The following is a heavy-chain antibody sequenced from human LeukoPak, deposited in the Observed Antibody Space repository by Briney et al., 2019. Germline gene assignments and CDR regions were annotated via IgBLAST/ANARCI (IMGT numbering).Heavy chain of an antibody. Sequence: SETLSLTFTVSGGSISSYYWSWIRQPAGKGLEWIGRIYTSGSTNYNPSLKSRVTMSVDTSKNQFSLKLSSVTAADTAVYYCARDSRARIAVAGTVWFDPWGQGTLVTVSS. CDR3: ARDSRARIAVAGTVWFDP. D-gene: IGHD6-19*01. V-gene: IGHV4-4*07. J-gene: IGHJ5*02. CDR2: IYTSGST. CDR1: GGSISSYY.